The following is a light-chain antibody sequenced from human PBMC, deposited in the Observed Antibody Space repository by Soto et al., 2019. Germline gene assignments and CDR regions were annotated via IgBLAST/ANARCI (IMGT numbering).Light chain of an antibody. CDR2: AAS. CDR1: QSISSY. Sequence: DIQITHSPASLSASVLDRVTITCRASQSISSYLNWYQQKPGKAPKLLIYAASSLQSGVPSRFSGSGSGTDFTLAISSLQPEDFATYYCQQRWTFGQGTKVDIK. V-gene: IGKV1-39*01. CDR3: QQRWT. J-gene: IGKJ1*01.